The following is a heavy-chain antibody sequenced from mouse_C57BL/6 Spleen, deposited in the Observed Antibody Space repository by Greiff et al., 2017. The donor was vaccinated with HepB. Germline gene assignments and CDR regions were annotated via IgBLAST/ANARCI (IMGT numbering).Heavy chain of an antibody. J-gene: IGHJ1*03. Sequence: EVMLVESGGGLVQPGGSLKLSCAASGFTFSDYYMYWVRQTPEKRLEWVAYISNGGGSTYYPDTVKGRFTISRDNAKNTLYLKMSRLKSEDTAMYYCARPHYYGSSYEYFDVWGTGTTVTVSS. CDR2: ISNGGGST. D-gene: IGHD1-1*01. CDR3: ARPHYYGSSYEYFDV. CDR1: GFTFSDYY. V-gene: IGHV5-12*01.